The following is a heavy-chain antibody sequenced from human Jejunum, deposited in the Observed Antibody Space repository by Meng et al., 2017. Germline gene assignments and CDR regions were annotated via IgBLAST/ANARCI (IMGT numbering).Heavy chain of an antibody. D-gene: IGHD3/OR15-3a*01. CDR3: VTGLSHFDS. J-gene: IGHJ4*02. CDR2: ITSSGTAT. CDR1: GFMFSDSF. V-gene: IGHV3-11*01. Sequence: QVQLVESGGGVVQPGGSLRLSCAASGFMFSDSFMSWVRQAPGRGLEWVSYITSSGTATNYADSVRGRFTISRDNAKNFLYLQMNNLRADDTAVYYCVTGLSHFDSWGQGVLVTVSS.